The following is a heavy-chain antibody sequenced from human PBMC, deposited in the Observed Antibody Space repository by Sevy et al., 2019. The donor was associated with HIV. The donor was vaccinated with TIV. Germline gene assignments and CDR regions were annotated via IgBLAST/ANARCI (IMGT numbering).Heavy chain of an antibody. V-gene: IGHV3-33*01. D-gene: IGHD3-22*01. CDR1: GFTFSSYG. CDR2: IWNDRSNK. CDR3: ASLPNNYYDSSGYSGNDAFDI. Sequence: GGSLRLSCAASGFTFSSYGMHWVRQAPGKGLEWVAVIWNDRSNKHYADSVKDRFTISRDNSKNTLYLQMNSLRAEDTAVYYCASLPNNYYDSSGYSGNDAFDIWGQGTMVTVSS. J-gene: IGHJ3*02.